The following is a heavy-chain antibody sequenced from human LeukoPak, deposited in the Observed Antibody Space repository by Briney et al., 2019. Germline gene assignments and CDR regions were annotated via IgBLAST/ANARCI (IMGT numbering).Heavy chain of an antibody. V-gene: IGHV3-7*01. CDR2: IKQDGSEK. CDR1: GFTFSSYA. D-gene: IGHD1-7*01. CDR3: ARDDDWNYEDY. Sequence: GGSLRLSCAASGFTFSSYAMSWVRQAPGKGLEGVANIKQDGSEKYYVDSVKGRFTISRDNAKNSLYLQMNSLRADDTAVYYCARDDDWNYEDYWGQGTLVTVSP. J-gene: IGHJ4*02.